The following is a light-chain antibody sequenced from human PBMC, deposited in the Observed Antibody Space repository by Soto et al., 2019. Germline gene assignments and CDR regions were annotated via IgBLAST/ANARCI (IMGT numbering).Light chain of an antibody. CDR3: QQYNSYPYT. Sequence: DIQMTQSPSTLSASVGDRVTITCRASQSISSWLAWYQQKPGKAPKLLIYKASSLESGVPSRFSGSGSGTEFTLTLSSLQPDYFATYYCQQYNSYPYTFGQGTKLESK. CDR1: QSISSW. V-gene: IGKV1-5*03. CDR2: KAS. J-gene: IGKJ2*01.